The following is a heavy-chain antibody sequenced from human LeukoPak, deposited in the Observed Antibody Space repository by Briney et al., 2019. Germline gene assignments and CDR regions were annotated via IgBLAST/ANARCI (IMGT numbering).Heavy chain of an antibody. D-gene: IGHD5-18*01. CDR2: ISSSGSTI. CDR3: ARDQAAMVMDY. V-gene: IGHV3-48*03. Sequence: PGGSLRLSCAASGFTFSSYEMNWVRQAPGKGLERVSYISSSGSTIYYADSVKGRFTISRDNAKNSLYLQMNSLRAEDTAVYYCARDQAAMVMDYWGQGTLVTVSS. CDR1: GFTFSSYE. J-gene: IGHJ4*02.